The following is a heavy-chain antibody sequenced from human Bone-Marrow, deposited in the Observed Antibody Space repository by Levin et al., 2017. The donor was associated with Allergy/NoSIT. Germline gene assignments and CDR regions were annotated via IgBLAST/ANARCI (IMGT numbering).Heavy chain of an antibody. D-gene: IGHD6-19*01. V-gene: IGHV7-4-1*02. CDR1: GYTFTSYA. J-gene: IGHJ4*02. Sequence: ASVKVSCKASGYTFTSYAMNWVRQAPGQGLEWMGWINTNTGNPTYAQGFTGRFVFSLDTSVSTAYLQISSLKAEDTAVYYCARDSAVGAVAGTGGQHWGQGTLVTVSS. CDR3: ARDSAVGAVAGTGGQH. CDR2: INTNTGNP.